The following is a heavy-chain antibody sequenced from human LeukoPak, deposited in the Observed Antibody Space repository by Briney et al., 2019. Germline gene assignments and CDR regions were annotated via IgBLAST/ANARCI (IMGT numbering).Heavy chain of an antibody. V-gene: IGHV3-64*01. J-gene: IGHJ4*02. CDR3: ARSSSGSYSGNFDY. CDR1: GFTFSSYA. CDR2: ISSNGGST. Sequence: GGSLRLSCAASGFTFSSYAMHWVRQAPGKGLEYVSAISSNGGSTYYANSVKGRFTISRDNSKNTLYLQMGSLRAEDTAVYYCARSSSGSYSGNFDYWGQGTLVTVSS. D-gene: IGHD1-26*01.